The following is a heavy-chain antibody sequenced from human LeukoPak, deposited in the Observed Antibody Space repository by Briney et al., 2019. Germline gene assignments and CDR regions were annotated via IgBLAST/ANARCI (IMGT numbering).Heavy chain of an antibody. Sequence: PGGSLRLSCAASGFTFSSYAMSWVRQAPGKGLEWVSAISGSGGSTYYADSVKGRFTISRDNSKNTLYLQMNSLRAEDTAVYYCANTFSYDFWSGYQPFDYWGQETLVTVSS. D-gene: IGHD3-3*01. CDR3: ANTFSYDFWSGYQPFDY. CDR1: GFTFSSYA. V-gene: IGHV3-23*01. CDR2: ISGSGGST. J-gene: IGHJ4*02.